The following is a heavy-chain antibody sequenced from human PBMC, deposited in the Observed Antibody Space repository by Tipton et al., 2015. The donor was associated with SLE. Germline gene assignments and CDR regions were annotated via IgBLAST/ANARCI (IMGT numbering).Heavy chain of an antibody. CDR2: ISSNGGST. J-gene: IGHJ5*02. D-gene: IGHD5-12*01. V-gene: IGHV3-64*04. CDR3: ATLSGYVGGWFDP. Sequence: SLRLSCSASGFTFSSYAMNWVRQAPGKGLEYVSAISSNGGSTYYADSVKGRFTISRDNSKNTLYLQMNSLRAEDTAVYYCATLSGYVGGWFDPWGQGTLVTVSS. CDR1: GFTFSSYA.